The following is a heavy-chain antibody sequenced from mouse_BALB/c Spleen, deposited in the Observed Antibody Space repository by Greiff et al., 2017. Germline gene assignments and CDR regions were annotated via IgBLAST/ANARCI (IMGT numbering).Heavy chain of an antibody. J-gene: IGHJ2*01. CDR1: GFNIKDTY. CDR3: ARGTSSGYYFDY. CDR2: IDPANGNT. V-gene: IGHV14-3*02. D-gene: IGHD3-1*01. Sequence: GQLQQSGAELVKPGASVKLSCTASGFNIKDTYMHWVKQRPEQGLEWIGRIDPANGNTKYDPKFQGKATITADTSSNTAYLQLSSLTSEDTAVYYCARGTSSGYYFDYWGQGTTLTVSS.